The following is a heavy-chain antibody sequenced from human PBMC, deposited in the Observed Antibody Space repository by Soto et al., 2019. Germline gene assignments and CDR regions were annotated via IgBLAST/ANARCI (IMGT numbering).Heavy chain of an antibody. CDR2: ISYDGSNK. Sequence: GGSLRLSCAASGFTFSSYGMHWVRQAPGKGLEWVAVISYDGSNKYYADSVKGRFTISRDNSKNTLYLQMNSLRAEDTAVYYCAKDPRITIFGVVIMDLYYFDYWGQGTLVTVSS. CDR1: GFTFSSYG. V-gene: IGHV3-30*18. D-gene: IGHD3-3*01. J-gene: IGHJ4*02. CDR3: AKDPRITIFGVVIMDLYYFDY.